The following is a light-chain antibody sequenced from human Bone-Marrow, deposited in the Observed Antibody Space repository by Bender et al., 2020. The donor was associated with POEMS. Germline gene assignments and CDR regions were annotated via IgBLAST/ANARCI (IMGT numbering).Light chain of an antibody. J-gene: IGLJ3*02. Sequence: SYELTQPPSVSVSPGQTARLTCSGDALSKQFTYWYQQKSGQAPVLVMSRDDERPSGISERFSGSSSGTTVTLTISGVLAEDEADYYCQSVDSSTTYGVFGGGTKLTVL. V-gene: IGLV3-25*03. CDR2: RDD. CDR1: ALSKQF. CDR3: QSVDSSTTYGV.